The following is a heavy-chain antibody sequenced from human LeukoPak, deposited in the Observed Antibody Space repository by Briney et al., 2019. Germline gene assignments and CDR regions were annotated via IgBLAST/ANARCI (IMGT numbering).Heavy chain of an antibody. CDR3: ARDMERPSSGLVGY. CDR2: INPNSGGT. CDR1: GYTFTGYY. D-gene: IGHD3-10*01. V-gene: IGHV1-2*02. J-gene: IGHJ4*02. Sequence: ASVKVSCKASGYTFTGYYMHWVRQAPGQGLELMGWINPNSGGTNYAQKFQGRVTMTRDTSISTAYMELSRLRSDDTAVYYCARDMERPSSGLVGYWGQGTLVIVSS.